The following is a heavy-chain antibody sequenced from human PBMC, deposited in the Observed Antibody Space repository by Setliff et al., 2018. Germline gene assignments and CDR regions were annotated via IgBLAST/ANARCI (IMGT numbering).Heavy chain of an antibody. Sequence: EASVKVSCKASAHIFKSYGISWVRQAPGQGLEWVGWISSYNDVTSYAQRFQGRVTLTTDTSTSAAYMELRTLRSDDTAVYYCAISTLSICSGGSCPNAFDVRGQGTMVTVS. D-gene: IGHD2-15*01. CDR1: AHIFKSYG. V-gene: IGHV1-18*01. CDR2: ISSYNDVT. J-gene: IGHJ3*01. CDR3: AISTLSICSGGSCPNAFDV.